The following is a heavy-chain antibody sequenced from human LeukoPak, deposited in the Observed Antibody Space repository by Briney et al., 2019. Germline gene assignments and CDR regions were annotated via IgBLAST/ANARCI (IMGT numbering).Heavy chain of an antibody. CDR1: GGSISGGVYY. J-gene: IGHJ4*02. Sequence: SETLSLTCTVSGGSISGGVYYWSWIRQPPGKGLEWIGEINHSESTHYNPSLKRRDTISVETSKNQFSLKLSSLTAAHTAVYYCARPTGYGGYDFVYWGQGTLVTVSS. D-gene: IGHD5-12*01. V-gene: IGHV4-39*07. CDR2: INHSEST. CDR3: ARPTGYGGYDFVY.